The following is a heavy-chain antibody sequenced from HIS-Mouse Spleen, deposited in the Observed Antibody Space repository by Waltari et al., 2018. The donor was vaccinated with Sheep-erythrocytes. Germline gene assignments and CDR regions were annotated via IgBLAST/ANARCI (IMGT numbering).Heavy chain of an antibody. D-gene: IGHD2-2*01. CDR2: ISWDSGSI. V-gene: IGHV3-9*01. CDR3: AKDISRNIVVVPAAVGDY. Sequence: EVQLVESGGGLVQPGRSLRLSCEASGFTFDDYAMHWVRQAPGRRWGWGAVISWDSGSIGYEDSVKGRLTISRDNAKNSQYLQMNSLRAEETALYYCAKDISRNIVVVPAAVGDYWGQGTLVTVSS. CDR1: GFTFDDYA. J-gene: IGHJ4*02.